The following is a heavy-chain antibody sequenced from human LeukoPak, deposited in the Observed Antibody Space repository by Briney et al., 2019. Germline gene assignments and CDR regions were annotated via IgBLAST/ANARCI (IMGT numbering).Heavy chain of an antibody. CDR1: GDSVSNNNAA. CDR3: ASSSLRGSDAFDI. D-gene: IGHD3-16*01. V-gene: IGHV6-1*01. Sequence: SQTLSLTCAISGDSVSNNNAAWNWIRQSPSRGLEWLGRTYYRSKCYTDYAVSVSSRITINPDASKNQFSLQLNSVTPEDTAVYYCASSSLRGSDAFDIWGQGTMVTVSS. CDR2: TYYRSKCYT. J-gene: IGHJ3*02.